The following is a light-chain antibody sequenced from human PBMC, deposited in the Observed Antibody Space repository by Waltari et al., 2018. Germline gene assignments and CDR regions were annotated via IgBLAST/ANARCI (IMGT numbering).Light chain of an antibody. V-gene: IGKV1-33*01. CDR1: QDVRSY. Sequence: DIQMTQSPSSLSASAGDRVTITCQASQDVRSYLNWYQQKPGKVPNLLIYDASNLETGVPPRFSGGGSGREFTLTISSLQPEDIGTYYCQHYHIFPYSFGPGTTVDMK. CDR2: DAS. CDR3: QHYHIFPYS. J-gene: IGKJ3*01.